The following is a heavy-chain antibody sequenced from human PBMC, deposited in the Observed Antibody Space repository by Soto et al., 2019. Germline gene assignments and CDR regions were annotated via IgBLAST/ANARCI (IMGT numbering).Heavy chain of an antibody. CDR3: ASSLFLRTGTTTFDY. Sequence: ETLSLTCAVYGGSFSGYYWSWIRQPPGKGLEWIGEINHSGSTNYNPSLKSRVTISVDTSKNQFSLKLSSVTAADTAVYYCASSLFLRTGTTTFDYWGQGTLVTVSS. CDR2: INHSGST. CDR1: GGSFSGYY. V-gene: IGHV4-34*01. D-gene: IGHD1-7*01. J-gene: IGHJ4*02.